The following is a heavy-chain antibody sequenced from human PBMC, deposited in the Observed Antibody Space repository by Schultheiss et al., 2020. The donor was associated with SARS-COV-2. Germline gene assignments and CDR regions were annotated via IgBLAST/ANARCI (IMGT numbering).Heavy chain of an antibody. Sequence: GGSLRLSCAASGFTFSSYAMHWVRQAPGKGLEWVAVISYDGSNKYYADSVKGRFTISRDNAKNSLYLQMNSLRAEDTAVYYCARETTVTTEGAFDIWGQGTMVTVSS. CDR1: GFTFSSYA. D-gene: IGHD4-17*01. J-gene: IGHJ3*02. CDR2: ISYDGSNK. V-gene: IGHV3-30-3*01. CDR3: ARETTVTTEGAFDI.